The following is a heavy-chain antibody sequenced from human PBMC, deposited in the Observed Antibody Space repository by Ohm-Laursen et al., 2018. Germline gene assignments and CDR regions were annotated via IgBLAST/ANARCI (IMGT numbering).Heavy chain of an antibody. CDR3: AKDRFSGWHHPDY. Sequence: SLRLSCAASGFTFDDYAMHWVRQAPGKGLEWVSGISWNSGSIGYADSVKGRFTISRDNAKNSLYLQMNSLRAEDTAVYYCAKDRFSGWHHPDYWGQGTLVTVSS. V-gene: IGHV3-9*01. D-gene: IGHD6-19*01. CDR2: ISWNSGSI. J-gene: IGHJ4*02. CDR1: GFTFDDYA.